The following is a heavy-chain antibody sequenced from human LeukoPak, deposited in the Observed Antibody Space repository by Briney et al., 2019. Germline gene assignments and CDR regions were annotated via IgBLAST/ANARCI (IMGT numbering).Heavy chain of an antibody. D-gene: IGHD3-22*01. Sequence: ATVKVSCKASGYTFTSYYMHWVRQAPGQGLEWMGWISAYNGNTNYAQKLQGRVTMTTDTSTSTAYMELRSLRSDDTAVYYCARGGPGKYYYDSSGYPVDYWGQGTLVTVSS. V-gene: IGHV1-18*04. CDR2: ISAYNGNT. CDR3: ARGGPGKYYYDSSGYPVDY. J-gene: IGHJ4*02. CDR1: GYTFTSYY.